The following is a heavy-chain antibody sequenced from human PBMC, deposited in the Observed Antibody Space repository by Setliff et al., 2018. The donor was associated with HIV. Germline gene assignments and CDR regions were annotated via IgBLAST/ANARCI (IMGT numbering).Heavy chain of an antibody. Sequence: GGSLRLSCAASGFTVSSNYMSWVRQAPGKGLEWVSVIYSGGSTYYADSVKGRFTISRHNPKNTLYLQMNSLRAEDTAVYYCARDIVGVQPYWGQGTLVTVSS. D-gene: IGHD1-26*01. V-gene: IGHV3-53*04. CDR3: ARDIVGVQPY. J-gene: IGHJ4*02. CDR2: IYSGGST. CDR1: GFTVSSNY.